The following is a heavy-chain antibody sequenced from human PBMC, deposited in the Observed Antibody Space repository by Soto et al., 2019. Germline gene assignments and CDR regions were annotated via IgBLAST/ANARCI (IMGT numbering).Heavy chain of an antibody. J-gene: IGHJ6*02. CDR3: ARDNRLTMAGKYYYAMDV. V-gene: IGHV3-30*03. D-gene: IGHD6-19*01. Sequence: TGGSLRLSCAASGFTFTTYGMHWVRQAPGKGLEWVAVISNDGSSKYYADSVKGRFTISRDNAKNSLYLQMNSLRAEDTAVYYCARDNRLTMAGKYYYAMDVWGQGTTVTVSS. CDR1: GFTFTTYG. CDR2: ISNDGSSK.